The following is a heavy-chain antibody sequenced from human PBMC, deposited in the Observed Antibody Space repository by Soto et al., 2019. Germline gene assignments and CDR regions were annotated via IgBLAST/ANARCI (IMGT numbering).Heavy chain of an antibody. CDR3: ARDVLAATGHNGGGMDV. Sequence: QVQLVESGGGVVQPGRSLRLSCAASGFTFSDFAIHWVRQAPGKGLEWVAFILGDESHKYYADSERGRFIMSRDNSMSTLYLEMNSLRADDTAVYFCARDVLAATGHNGGGMDVWGQGTTVIVSS. J-gene: IGHJ6*02. CDR1: GFTFSDFA. D-gene: IGHD1-1*01. V-gene: IGHV3-30-3*01. CDR2: ILGDESHK.